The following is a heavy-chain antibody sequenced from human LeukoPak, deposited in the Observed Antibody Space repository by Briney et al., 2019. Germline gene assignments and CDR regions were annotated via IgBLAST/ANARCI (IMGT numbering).Heavy chain of an antibody. CDR3: ARDFSGWYYNWFDP. CDR2: INSGGTRT. V-gene: IGHV3-74*01. CDR1: GFSFNSYW. D-gene: IGHD6-19*01. Sequence: PGGSLRLSCAASGFSFNSYWMHWVRQAPGKGLVWVSRINSGGTRTTYADSVNGPFTISRDNAKNTLYLQINSLRAEDTAVYYCARDFSGWYYNWFDPWGQGTLVTVSS. J-gene: IGHJ5*02.